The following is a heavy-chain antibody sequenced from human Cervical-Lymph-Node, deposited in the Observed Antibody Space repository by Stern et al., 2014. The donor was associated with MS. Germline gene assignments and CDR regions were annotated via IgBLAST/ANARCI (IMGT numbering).Heavy chain of an antibody. V-gene: IGHV4-61*01. J-gene: IGHJ6*02. CDR2: IYYSGST. CDR3: ARLVRLSYYYYGMDV. Sequence: VQLQESGPGLVKPSETLSLTCTVSGGSVSSGSYYWSWIRQPPGKGLEWIGYIYYSGSTNYNPSLKSRVTISVDTSKNQFSLKLSSVTAADTAVYYCARLVRLSYYYYGMDVWGQGTTVTVSS. CDR1: GGSVSSGSYY. D-gene: IGHD2-21*02.